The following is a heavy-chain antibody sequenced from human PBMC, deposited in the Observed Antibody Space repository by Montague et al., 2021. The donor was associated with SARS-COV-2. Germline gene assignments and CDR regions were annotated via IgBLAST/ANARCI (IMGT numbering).Heavy chain of an antibody. CDR3: ATLARGLFDHGMDV. D-gene: IGHD3-10*01. Sequence: SLRLSCAASGFTFSRHEVNLVRQAPGKGLEWVSYITSDGGIIYYADFVEGRFTISRDNAKNSLYLHMNSLRAGDTAVYYCATLARGLFDHGMDVWGQGTTATVSS. J-gene: IGHJ6*02. CDR2: ITSDGGII. V-gene: IGHV3-48*03. CDR1: GFTFSRHE.